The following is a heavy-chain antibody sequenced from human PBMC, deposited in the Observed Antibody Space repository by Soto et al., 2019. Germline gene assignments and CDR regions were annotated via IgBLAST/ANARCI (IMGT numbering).Heavy chain of an antibody. CDR3: TRYGSGSYYPYYYGMDV. Sequence: PGGSLRLSCAASGFTFSGSAMHWVRQASGKGLEWVGRIRSKANSYATAYAASVKGRFTISRDDSKNTAYLQMNSLKTEDTAVYYCTRYGSGSYYPYYYGMDVWGRGTTVTVSS. J-gene: IGHJ6*02. CDR1: GFTFSGSA. D-gene: IGHD3-10*01. V-gene: IGHV3-73*01. CDR2: IRSKANSYAT.